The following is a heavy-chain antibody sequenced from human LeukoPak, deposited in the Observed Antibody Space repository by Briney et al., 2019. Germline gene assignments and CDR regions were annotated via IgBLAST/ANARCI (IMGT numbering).Heavy chain of an antibody. CDR1: GFTFSNYA. Sequence: PGGSLRLSCAASGFTFSNYAMSWVRQAAGKGLEWVSSISGGGGSTYYADSVKGRFTISRDNSKNTLYLQMNSLRVEDTAVYYCAKDRLRNYYDSSDYWGQGTLVTVSS. CDR3: AKDRLRNYYDSSDY. V-gene: IGHV3-23*01. D-gene: IGHD3-22*01. J-gene: IGHJ4*02. CDR2: ISGGGGST.